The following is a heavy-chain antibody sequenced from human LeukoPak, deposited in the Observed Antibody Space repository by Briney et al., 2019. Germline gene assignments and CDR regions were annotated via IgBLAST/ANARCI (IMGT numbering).Heavy chain of an antibody. D-gene: IGHD1-14*01. CDR1: GGSISSYY. V-gene: IGHV4-4*07. Sequence: SETLSLTRTVSGGSISSYYWSWIRQPAGRGLEWVGRMYSSGSTNYNPSLKSRVTMSVDTSKNQFSLKLSAVTAADTAVYYCARDPSHNRGWFDSWGQGTLVTVSS. J-gene: IGHJ5*01. CDR2: MYSSGST. CDR3: ARDPSHNRGWFDS.